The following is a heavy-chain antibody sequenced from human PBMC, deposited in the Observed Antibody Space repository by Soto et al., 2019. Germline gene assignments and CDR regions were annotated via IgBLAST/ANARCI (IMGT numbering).Heavy chain of an antibody. D-gene: IGHD5-12*01. CDR2: ISAYNGNT. CDR1: GYTFTSYG. Sequence: GASVKVSCKAPGYTFTSYGISWVRQAPGQGLEWMGWISAYNGNTNYAQKLQGRVTMTTDTSTSTAYMELRSLRSDDTAVYYCARDRPGWLQTNWFDPWGQGTLVTVSS. V-gene: IGHV1-18*01. J-gene: IGHJ5*02. CDR3: ARDRPGWLQTNWFDP.